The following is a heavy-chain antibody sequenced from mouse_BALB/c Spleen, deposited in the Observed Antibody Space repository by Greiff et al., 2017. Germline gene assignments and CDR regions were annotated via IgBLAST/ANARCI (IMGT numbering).Heavy chain of an antibody. Sequence: QVQLQQPGAELVKPGASVKLSCKASGYTFTSYYMYWVKQRPGQGLEWIGGINPSNGGTNFNEKFKSKATLTVDKSSSTAYMQLSSLTSEDSAVYYCTRVFGYDAWFAYWGQGTLVTVSA. J-gene: IGHJ3*01. CDR1: GYTFTSYY. D-gene: IGHD2-2*01. CDR2: INPSNGGT. CDR3: TRVFGYDAWFAY. V-gene: IGHV1S81*02.